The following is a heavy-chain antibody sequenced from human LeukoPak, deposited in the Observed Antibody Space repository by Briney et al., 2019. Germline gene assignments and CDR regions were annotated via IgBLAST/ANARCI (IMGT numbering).Heavy chain of an antibody. V-gene: IGHV4-34*01. CDR2: INHAGST. CDR3: ASGHELELPWQ. Sequence: SETLSPTCAVYGDSSNIYYWSWIRQSPGKGLEWIAEINHAGSTDYNPSLKSRLTISVDTSKNQFSLKLASVTAADTAVYYCASGHELELPWQWGHGTLVTVSS. CDR1: GDSSNIYY. J-gene: IGHJ4*01. D-gene: IGHD1-7*01.